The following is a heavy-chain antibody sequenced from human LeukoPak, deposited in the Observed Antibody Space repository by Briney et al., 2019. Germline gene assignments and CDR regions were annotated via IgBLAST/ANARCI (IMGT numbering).Heavy chain of an antibody. D-gene: IGHD1-26*01. CDR1: GFTFSSYS. J-gene: IGHJ3*02. Sequence: GGSLRLSCAAYGFTFSSYSMNWVRQAPGKGLEWVSFISTSSSYIYYADSVKGRFTISRDNAKNSLYLQMNSLRAEDTAVYYCARGVGSRAFDIWGQGTMVTVSS. CDR2: ISTSSSYI. CDR3: ARGVGSRAFDI. V-gene: IGHV3-21*01.